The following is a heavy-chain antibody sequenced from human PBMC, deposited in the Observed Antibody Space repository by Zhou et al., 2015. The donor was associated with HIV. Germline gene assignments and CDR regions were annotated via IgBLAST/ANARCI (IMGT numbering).Heavy chain of an antibody. Sequence: DVQMVESGGVVVQPGGSLRLSCVVSGFTLDDYAMHWVRQGPGKGLEWVALIGWDGSSTYYGDSVKGRFTISRDNSKHSLYLQMNSLRAEDTALYYCAKDLMAATTGDRAWFDPWGQGTLVTVSS. CDR3: AKDLMAATTGDRAWFDP. CDR2: IGWDGSST. V-gene: IGHV3-43D*03. D-gene: IGHD1-1*01. CDR1: GFTLDDYA. J-gene: IGHJ5*02.